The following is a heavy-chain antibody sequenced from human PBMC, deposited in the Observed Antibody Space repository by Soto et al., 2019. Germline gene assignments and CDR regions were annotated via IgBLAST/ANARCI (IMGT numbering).Heavy chain of an antibody. CDR2: ISYDGSNK. J-gene: IGHJ6*02. V-gene: IGHV3-30*18. CDR3: AKNVGAYCSSTSCYREYYYYYYGMDV. Sequence: PGGSLRLSCEASGFTFSSYGMHWVRQAPGKGLEWVAVISYDGSNKYYADSLKGRFTISRDNSKNTLYLQMNSLRAEDTAVYYCAKNVGAYCSSTSCYREYYYYYYGMDVWGQGTTVTVSS. D-gene: IGHD2-2*02. CDR1: GFTFSSYG.